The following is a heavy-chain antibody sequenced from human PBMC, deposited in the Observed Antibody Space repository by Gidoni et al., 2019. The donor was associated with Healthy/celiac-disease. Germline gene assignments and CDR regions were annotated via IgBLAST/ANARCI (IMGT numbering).Heavy chain of an antibody. CDR2: FDPEDGET. CDR3: ATQSLIMTTVVTGWYFDL. Sequence: QVQLVQSGAEVKKPGASVKVSCKVSGYTLTELSMHWVRQAPGKGLEWMGGFDPEDGETIYAQQFQGRVTMTEDTSTDTAYMELSSLRSEDTAVYYCATQSLIMTTVVTGWYFDLWGRGTLVTVSS. J-gene: IGHJ2*01. V-gene: IGHV1-24*01. D-gene: IGHD4-17*01. CDR1: GYTLTELS.